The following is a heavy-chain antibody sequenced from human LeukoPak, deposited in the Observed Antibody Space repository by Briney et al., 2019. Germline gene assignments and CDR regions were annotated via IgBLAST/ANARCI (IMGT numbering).Heavy chain of an antibody. D-gene: IGHD6-19*01. J-gene: IGHJ3*02. CDR1: GYTFTSYA. V-gene: IGHV1-3*01. CDR2: INAGNGNT. Sequence: GASVKVSCKASGYTFTSYAMHWVRQAPGQRLEWMGWINAGNGNTKYSQKFQGRVIITRDTSASTAYMELSSLRSEDTAVYYCARVGDSSGWYAYRAFDIWGQGTMVTVSS. CDR3: ARVGDSSGWYAYRAFDI.